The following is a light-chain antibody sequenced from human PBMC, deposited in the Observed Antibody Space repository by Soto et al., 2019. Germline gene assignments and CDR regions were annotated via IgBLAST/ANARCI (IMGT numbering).Light chain of an antibody. CDR1: QSISTY. Sequence: DIQMTQSPSSLSASVVDRFTITFLASQSISTYLNWYQQKPGKAPKFLISAASTLYSGVPSRFSGSGSGTDFTLKISRVEAEDVGVYYCMQNTQFPLTFGQGTRLEIK. CDR2: AAS. V-gene: IGKV1-39*01. J-gene: IGKJ5*01. CDR3: MQNTQFPLT.